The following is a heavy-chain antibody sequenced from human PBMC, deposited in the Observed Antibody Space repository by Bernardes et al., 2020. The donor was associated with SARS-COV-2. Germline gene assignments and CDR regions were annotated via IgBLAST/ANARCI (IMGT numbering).Heavy chain of an antibody. CDR3: ARNHYYYDNSDYYDFFDY. CDR1: GFTFSSYW. Sequence: GGSLRLSCAASGFTFSSYWMSWVRQAPGKGLEWVASIKEDGDERNYVDSVRGRFTISRDNAQDSLSLQMNSLSAEDTAVYYCARNHYYYDNSDYYDFFDYWGQGALVTVSS. V-gene: IGHV3-7*03. J-gene: IGHJ4*02. CDR2: IKEDGDER. D-gene: IGHD3-22*01.